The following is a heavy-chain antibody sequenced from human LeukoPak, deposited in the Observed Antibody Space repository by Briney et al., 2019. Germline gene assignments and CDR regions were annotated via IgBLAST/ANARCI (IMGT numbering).Heavy chain of an antibody. CDR2: IYYSGST. D-gene: IGHD3-3*01. CDR1: GGSISSYY. Sequence: SETLSLTCTVSGGSISSYYWSWIRQPPGKGLEWIGYIYYSGSTNYNPSLKSRVTISVDTSKNQFSLKLSSVTAADTAVYYCARTKHYSPNYDFWSGYPGTYYYYYMDVWGKGPRSPSP. CDR3: ARTKHYSPNYDFWSGYPGTYYYYYMDV. J-gene: IGHJ6*03. V-gene: IGHV4-59*01.